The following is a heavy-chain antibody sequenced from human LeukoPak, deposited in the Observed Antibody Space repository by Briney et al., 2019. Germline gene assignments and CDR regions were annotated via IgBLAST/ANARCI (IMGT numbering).Heavy chain of an antibody. Sequence: GRSLRLSCAGSGFIFNNYAMHWVRQPPGKGLEWVSGISWNSGSIDYADSVKGRFTISRDNAKNSLYLQMNSLRAEDTAVYYCAALLGGPHPGYWGQGTLVTVSS. V-gene: IGHV3-9*01. D-gene: IGHD7-27*01. CDR1: GFIFNNYA. J-gene: IGHJ4*02. CDR3: AALLGGPHPGY. CDR2: ISWNSGSI.